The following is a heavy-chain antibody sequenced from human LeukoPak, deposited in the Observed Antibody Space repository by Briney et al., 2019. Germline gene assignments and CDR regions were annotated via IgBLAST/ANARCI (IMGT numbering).Heavy chain of an antibody. CDR1: GGTFSSYA. Sequence: GASVKVSCKASGGTFSSYAISWVRQAPGQGLEWMGGIIPIFGTANYAQKFQGRVTITTDESTSTAYMELSSLRSEDTAVYYCARGPRIVGATTGFDPWGQGTLVTVSS. J-gene: IGHJ5*02. CDR2: IIPIFGTA. D-gene: IGHD1-26*01. V-gene: IGHV1-69*05. CDR3: ARGPRIVGATTGFDP.